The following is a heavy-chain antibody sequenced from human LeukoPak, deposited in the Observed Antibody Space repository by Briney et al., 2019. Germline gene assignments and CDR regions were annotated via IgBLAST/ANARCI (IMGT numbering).Heavy chain of an antibody. J-gene: IGHJ3*02. CDR1: GFTFSSYW. D-gene: IGHD4-23*01. V-gene: IGHV3-74*01. CDR3: VSHVYGGSPFDI. Sequence: GGSLKLSCAASGFTFSSYWMHWVRQVPGKGLVWVSRINTDGSTTNYADSVKGRFTISRDSAENTLYLQMNSLRAEDTAVYHCVSHVYGGSPFDIWGQGTMVTVSS. CDR2: INTDGSTT.